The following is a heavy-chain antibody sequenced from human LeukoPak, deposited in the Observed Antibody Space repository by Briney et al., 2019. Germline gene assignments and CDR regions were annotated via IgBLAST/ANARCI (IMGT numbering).Heavy chain of an antibody. CDR2: IYPGNSDS. V-gene: IGHV5-51*01. CDR3: ARRTYYDSSGHRDAFDI. Sequence: GESLKISCKGSGYSFTSYWIGWVRQMPGKGLGWMGIIYPGNSDSRYSPSFQGRVTISADKSISTAYLQWSSLKASDTAMYYCARRTYYDSSGHRDAFDIWGQGTMVTVSS. J-gene: IGHJ3*02. D-gene: IGHD3-22*01. CDR1: GYSFTSYW.